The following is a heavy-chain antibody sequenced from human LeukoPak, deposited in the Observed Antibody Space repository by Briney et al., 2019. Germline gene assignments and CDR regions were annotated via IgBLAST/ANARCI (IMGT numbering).Heavy chain of an antibody. D-gene: IGHD3-3*01. CDR1: GGSISSHY. V-gene: IGHV4-59*11. CDR2: IYYSGST. CDR3: EREVSHSNYDFWSGYYPPYNWFDP. J-gene: IGHJ5*02. Sequence: SETLSLTCTVSGGSISSHYWSWIRQPPGKGLEWIGYIYYSGSTNYNPSLKSRVTISVDTSKNQVSLKLSSVTAADTAVYYCEREVSHSNYDFWSGYYPPYNWFDPWGQGTLVTVSS.